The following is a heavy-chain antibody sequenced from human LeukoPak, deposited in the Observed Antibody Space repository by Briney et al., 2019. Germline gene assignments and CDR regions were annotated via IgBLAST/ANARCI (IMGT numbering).Heavy chain of an antibody. CDR1: GYTFTSYY. Sequence: ASVKVSCKASGYTFTSYYMHWVRQAPGQGLEWMGIINPSGGSASYAQKFQSRVTMTRDTSTSTVYMELSSLRSEDTAVYYCARGYYGSGSPYYFDYWGQGTLVTVSS. D-gene: IGHD3-10*01. V-gene: IGHV1-46*01. J-gene: IGHJ4*02. CDR3: ARGYYGSGSPYYFDY. CDR2: INPSGGSA.